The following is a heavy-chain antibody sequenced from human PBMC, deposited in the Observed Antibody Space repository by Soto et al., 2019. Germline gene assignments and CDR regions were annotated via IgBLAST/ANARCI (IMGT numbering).Heavy chain of an antibody. D-gene: IGHD2-15*01. J-gene: IGHJ5*02. V-gene: IGHV3-30*18. Sequence: QVQLVESGGGVVQPGRSLRLSCAASGFTFSSYGMHWVRQAPGKGLEWVAVISYDGSNKYYADSVKGRFTISRDNSKNTLYLQMNSLRAEDTSVYFCAKDTGYCSVGSCLLIDTWGQGTLVTVSS. CDR2: ISYDGSNK. CDR1: GFTFSSYG. CDR3: AKDTGYCSVGSCLLIDT.